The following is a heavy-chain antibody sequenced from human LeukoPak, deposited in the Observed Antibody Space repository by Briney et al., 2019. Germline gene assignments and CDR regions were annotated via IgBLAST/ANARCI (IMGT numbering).Heavy chain of an antibody. D-gene: IGHD6-19*01. CDR2: ISGSGGST. Sequence: GGSLRLSCAASGFTFSSYAMSWVRQAPGKGLEWVSAISGSGGSTYYADSVKGRFTISRDNSKNTLYLQMNSLRAEDTAVYYCAAPIIQWLVKYYFDYWGQGTLVTVSS. J-gene: IGHJ4*02. V-gene: IGHV3-23*01. CDR3: AAPIIQWLVKYYFDY. CDR1: GFTFSSYA.